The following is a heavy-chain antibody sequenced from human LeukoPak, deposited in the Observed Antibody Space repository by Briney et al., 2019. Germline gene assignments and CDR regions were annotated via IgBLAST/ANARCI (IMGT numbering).Heavy chain of an antibody. V-gene: IGHV3-74*01. CDR2: INSDGSST. CDR1: GFTFSSYW. CDR3: ASLDPFLRAWFDP. J-gene: IGHJ5*02. Sequence: GGSLRLSCAASGFTFSSYWMHWVRQAPGKGLVWVSRINSDGSSTSYADSVKGRFTISRDNAKNTLYLQMNSLRAEDTAVYYCASLDPFLRAWFDPWGQGTLVTVSS. D-gene: IGHD1-1*01.